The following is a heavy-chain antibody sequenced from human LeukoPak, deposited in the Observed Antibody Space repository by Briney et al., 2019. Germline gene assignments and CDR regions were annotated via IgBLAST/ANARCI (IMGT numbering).Heavy chain of an antibody. J-gene: IGHJ3*02. V-gene: IGHV3-7*03. CDR2: IKQDGSEK. Sequence: PGGSLRLSCAASGFTFSDYYMSWIRQAPGKGLEWVANIKQDGSEKYYVDSVKGRFTISRDNAKNSLYLQMNSLRAEDTAVYYCARDREMADNGDAFDIWGQGTMVTVSS. CDR3: ARDREMADNGDAFDI. CDR1: GFTFSDYY. D-gene: IGHD5-24*01.